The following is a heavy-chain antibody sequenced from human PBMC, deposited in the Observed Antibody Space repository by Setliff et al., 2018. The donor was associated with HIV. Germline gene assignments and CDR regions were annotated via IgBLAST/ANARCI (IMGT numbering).Heavy chain of an antibody. J-gene: IGHJ1*01. CDR1: GFTFGDYA. Sequence: PGGSLRLSCTASGFTFGDYAMSWVRQAPGKGLEWVGFIRSKAYGGTTEYAASVKGRFTISRDDSKNMLYLQMNSLKIEDTAVYYCTTDPAVDWGQGTPVTVS. V-gene: IGHV3-49*04. D-gene: IGHD2-2*01. CDR2: IRSKAYGGTT. CDR3: TTDPAVD.